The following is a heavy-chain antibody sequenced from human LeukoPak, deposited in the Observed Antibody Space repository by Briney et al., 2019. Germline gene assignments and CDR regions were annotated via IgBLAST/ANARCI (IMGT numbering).Heavy chain of an antibody. CDR2: ITGSGSFV. V-gene: IGHV3-21*01. CDR1: GFIFNNYI. J-gene: IGHJ5*02. D-gene: IGHD6-6*01. Sequence: GGSLRLSCAVSGFIFNNYIMNWVRQAPGKGLEWVSSITGSGSFVYYADSVKGRFTISRANAKNSLFLQMNSLRAEDTAVYYCARDSSGPWFDPWGQGTLVTVSS. CDR3: ARDSSGPWFDP.